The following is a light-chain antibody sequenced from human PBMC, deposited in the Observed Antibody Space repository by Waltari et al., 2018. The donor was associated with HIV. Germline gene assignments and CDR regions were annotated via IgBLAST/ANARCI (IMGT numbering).Light chain of an antibody. V-gene: IGKV2-28*01. J-gene: IGKJ4*01. CDR1: QSLLHSNGYNY. CDR3: IQNVQIPLT. Sequence: DIVMTQSPLSLPVTPGEPASISCRSSQSLLHSNGYNYMNWYLQKPGQSPQLLIYMVSYRAPGVPDRFSGSGSGTDFTLKITRVEAEDVGVYYCIQNVQIPLTFGGGTKVEIK. CDR2: MVS.